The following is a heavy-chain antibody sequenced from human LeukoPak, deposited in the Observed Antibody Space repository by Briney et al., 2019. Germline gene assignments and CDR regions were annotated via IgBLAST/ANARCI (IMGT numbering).Heavy chain of an antibody. D-gene: IGHD2-2*01. V-gene: IGHV3-30*02. CDR1: GFTFSSYG. J-gene: IGHJ4*02. CDR3: AKGPFPRYCSSTSCEYYFDY. CDR2: IRYDGSNK. Sequence: PGGSLRLSCAASGFTFSSYGMHWVRQAPGKGLEWVAFIRYDGSNKYYADSVKGRFTISRDNSKNTLYLQMNSLRAEDTAVYYCAKGPFPRYCSSTSCEYYFDYWGQGTLVTVS.